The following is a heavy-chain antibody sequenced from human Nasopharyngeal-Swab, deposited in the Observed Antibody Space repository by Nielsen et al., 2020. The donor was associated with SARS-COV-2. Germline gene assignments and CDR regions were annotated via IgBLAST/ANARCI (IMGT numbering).Heavy chain of an antibody. D-gene: IGHD2-2*01. CDR2: INPNSGGT. J-gene: IGHJ6*03. V-gene: IGHV1-2*04. Sequence: WVRQAPGQGLEWMGCINPNSGGTNYAQKFQGWVTMTRDTSISTAYMELSRLRSDDTAVYYCARAAKGYCSSTSCYSIPEYYYYYMDVWGKGTTVTVSS. CDR3: ARAAKGYCSSTSCYSIPEYYYYYMDV.